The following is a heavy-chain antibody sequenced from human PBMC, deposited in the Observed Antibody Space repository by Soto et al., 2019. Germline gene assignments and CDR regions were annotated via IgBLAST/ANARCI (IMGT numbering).Heavy chain of an antibody. CDR2: IYYSGST. Sequence: SGTLSLTCTVSGGSISSGGYYWSWIRQHPGKGLEWIGYIYYSGSTYYNPSLKSRVTISVDTSKNQFSLKLSSVTAADTAVYYCARLTVVTPGWFDPWGQGTLVTVSS. CDR1: GGSISSGGYY. J-gene: IGHJ5*02. D-gene: IGHD2-21*02. CDR3: ARLTVVTPGWFDP. V-gene: IGHV4-31*03.